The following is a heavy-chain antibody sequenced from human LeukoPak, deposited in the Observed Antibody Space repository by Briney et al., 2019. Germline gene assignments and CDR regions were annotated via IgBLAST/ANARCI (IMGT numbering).Heavy chain of an antibody. CDR2: ISGSGGST. J-gene: IGHJ4*02. CDR1: GFTFSSYA. D-gene: IGHD3-22*01. Sequence: QPGGSLRLSCAASGFTFSSYAMSWVRQAPGKGLEWVSAISGSGGSTYYADSVKGRFTISRDNSKNTLSLQMNSLRAEDTAVYYCARDYYDGSAYYSYYEYWGQGTLVTVSS. V-gene: IGHV3-23*01. CDR3: ARDYYDGSAYYSYYEY.